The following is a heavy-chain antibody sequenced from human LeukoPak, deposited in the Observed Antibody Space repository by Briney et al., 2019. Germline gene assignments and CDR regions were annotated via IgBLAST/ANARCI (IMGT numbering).Heavy chain of an antibody. J-gene: IGHJ4*02. CDR1: GFTFSSYA. CDR3: AKDSAIFGVVIIWN. D-gene: IGHD3-3*01. V-gene: IGHV3-23*01. CDR2: ISGSGGST. Sequence: QPGRSLRLSCAASGFTFSSYAMSWVRQAPGKGLEWVSAISGSGGSTYYADSVKGRFTISRDNSKNTLYLQMNSLRAEDTAVYYCAKDSAIFGVVIIWNWGQGTLVTVSS.